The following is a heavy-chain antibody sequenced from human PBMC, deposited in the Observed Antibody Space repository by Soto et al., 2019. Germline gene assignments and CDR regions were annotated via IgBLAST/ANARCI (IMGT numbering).Heavy chain of an antibody. CDR2: IHYTGKD. CDR3: EITTGIEVAGPDY. J-gene: IGHJ4*02. Sequence: PSETLSHTYAVSGGSISGSHYHWGWIRQPPGKGLEWIGSIHYTGKDYYNPSLRSRVTIYVDTSKNEFSLNLNSVTAADTAVYYCEITTGIEVAGPDYWGQGTLVTVS. V-gene: IGHV4-39*01. CDR1: GGSISGSHYH. D-gene: IGHD6-19*01.